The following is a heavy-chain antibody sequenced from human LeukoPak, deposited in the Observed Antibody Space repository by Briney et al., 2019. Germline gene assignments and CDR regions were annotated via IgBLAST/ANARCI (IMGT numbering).Heavy chain of an antibody. CDR2: INPNSGGT. J-gene: IGHJ4*02. V-gene: IGHV1-2*02. CDR1: GYTFTGYY. D-gene: IGHD3-9*01. Sequence: ASVKVSCKASGYTFTGYYMHWGRQAPGQGLEWMGGINPNSGGTNYAQKFQGRVTMTRDTSISTAYMELSRLRSDDTAVYYCARADVLTGYYRLDYWGQGTLVTVSS. CDR3: ARADVLTGYYRLDY.